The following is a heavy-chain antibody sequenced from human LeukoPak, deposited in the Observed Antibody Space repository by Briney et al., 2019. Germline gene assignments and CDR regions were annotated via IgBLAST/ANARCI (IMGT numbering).Heavy chain of an antibody. V-gene: IGHV4-39*07. CDR1: GGSISSSSYY. CDR3: ASGYYSGSYYNY. CDR2: INHSGST. Sequence: PSETLSLTCTVSGGSISSSSYYWGWIRQPPGKGLEWIGEINHSGSTNYNPSLKSRVTISVDTSKNQFSLKLSSVTAADTAVYYCASGYYSGSYYNYWGQGTLVTVSS. D-gene: IGHD1-26*01. J-gene: IGHJ4*02.